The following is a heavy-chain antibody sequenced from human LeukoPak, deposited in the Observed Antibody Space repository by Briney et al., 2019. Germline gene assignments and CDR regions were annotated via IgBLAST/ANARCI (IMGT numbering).Heavy chain of an antibody. V-gene: IGHV3-23*01. CDR1: GFTFRSYA. Sequence: PGGSLRLSCAASGFTFRSYAMNWVRQAPGKGLELVSAVSGGGGSTYYADSGRGRFTISRDNSKNTLHLQMNSMRGYDTAIYYCAKDDDDVLDVFDIWGQGTVVTVSS. J-gene: IGHJ3*02. CDR3: AKDDDDVLDVFDI. D-gene: IGHD3-10*02. CDR2: VSGGGGST.